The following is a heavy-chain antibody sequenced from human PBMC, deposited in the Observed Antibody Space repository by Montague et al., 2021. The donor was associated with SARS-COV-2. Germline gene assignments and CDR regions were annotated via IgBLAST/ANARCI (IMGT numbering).Heavy chain of an antibody. V-gene: IGHV4-31*03. J-gene: IGHJ4*02. CDR3: ARGYQLRFLEWSSRQSTFDY. Sequence: TLSLTCTVSGGSISSGGYYWSWIRQPPGKGLEWIGYIYYSGSTYYNPSLKSRVTISVDTSKNQFSLKLSSVTAADTAVYYCARGYQLRFLEWSSRQSTFDYWGQGTLVTVSS. CDR2: IYYSGST. CDR1: GGSISSGGYY. D-gene: IGHD3-3*01.